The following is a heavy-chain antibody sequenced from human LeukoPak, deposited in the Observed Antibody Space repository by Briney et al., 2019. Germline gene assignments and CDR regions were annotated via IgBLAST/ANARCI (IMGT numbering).Heavy chain of an antibody. Sequence: SQTLSLTCTVSGAPISSGGYYWSWIRQPPSKGLEWIGYLYHSGSTYYNPTLKSRVTISVDRSKNQFSLKLSSVTAADTAVYYCARGTERCSSTSCYTDWFDPWGQGTLVTVSS. CDR3: ARGTERCSSTSCYTDWFDP. D-gene: IGHD2-2*02. CDR1: GAPISSGGYY. J-gene: IGHJ5*02. CDR2: LYHSGST. V-gene: IGHV4-30-2*01.